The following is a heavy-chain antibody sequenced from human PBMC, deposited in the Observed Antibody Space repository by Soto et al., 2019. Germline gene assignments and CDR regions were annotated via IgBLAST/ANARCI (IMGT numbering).Heavy chain of an antibody. CDR3: ARDPYGSENDFGSDNDD. CDR1: GFIVSRNY. V-gene: IGHV3-53*04. CDR2: IYGSGDT. Sequence: EVQLVESGGGSVQPGGSLRLSCAVSGFIVSRNYMNWVRQAPGKGLEWLSVIYGSGDTYYADSVKGRFTISRHNSKNTVYLQMNSLRPEDTAVYYCARDPYGSENDFGSDNDDWGQGTLVTVSS. D-gene: IGHD3-10*01. J-gene: IGHJ4*02.